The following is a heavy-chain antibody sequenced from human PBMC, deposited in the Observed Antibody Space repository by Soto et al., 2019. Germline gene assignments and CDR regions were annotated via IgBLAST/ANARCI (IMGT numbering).Heavy chain of an antibody. CDR3: ARGPAGNYYDSSGYYYFYFDY. J-gene: IGHJ4*02. CDR2: INHSGST. Sequence: SETLSLTCAVYGGSFSGYYWSWIRQPPGKGLEWIGEINHSGSTNYNPSLKSRVTISVDTSKNQFSLKLSSVTAADTAVYYCARGPAGNYYDSSGYYYFYFDYWGQGTLVTVSS. CDR1: GGSFSGYY. V-gene: IGHV4-34*01. D-gene: IGHD3-22*01.